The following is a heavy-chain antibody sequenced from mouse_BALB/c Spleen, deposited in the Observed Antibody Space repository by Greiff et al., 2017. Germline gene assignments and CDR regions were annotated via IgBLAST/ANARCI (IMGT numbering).Heavy chain of an antibody. Sequence: QVQLQQSGAELVKPGASVKLSCKASGYSFTSYYMYWVKQRPGQGLEWIGEINPSNGGTNFNEKFKSKATLTVDKSSSTAYMQLSSLTSEDSAVYYCTSLIYWGQGTTLTVAA. CDR2: INPSNGGT. V-gene: IGHV1S81*02. CDR3: TSLIY. J-gene: IGHJ2*01. CDR1: GYSFTSYY.